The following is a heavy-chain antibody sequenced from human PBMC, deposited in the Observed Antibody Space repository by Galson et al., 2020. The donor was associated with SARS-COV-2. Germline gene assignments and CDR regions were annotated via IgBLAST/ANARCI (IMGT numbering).Heavy chain of an antibody. CDR2: ISWDGGST. CDR1: GFTFDDYA. J-gene: IGHJ3*02. V-gene: IGHV3-43D*03. CDR3: AKLGITIFGVEPDAFDI. D-gene: IGHD3-3*01. Sequence: GGSLRLSCAASGFTFDDYAMHWVRQAPGKGLEWVSLISWDGGSTYYADSVKGRFTISRDNSKNSLYLQMNSLRAEDTALYYCAKLGITIFGVEPDAFDIWGQGTMVTVSS.